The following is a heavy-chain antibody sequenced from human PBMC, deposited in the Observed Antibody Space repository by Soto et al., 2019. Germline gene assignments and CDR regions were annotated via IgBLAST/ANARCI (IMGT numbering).Heavy chain of an antibody. V-gene: IGHV1-46*01. CDR2: INPSGGST. Sequence: ASVKVSCKASGYTFTSYYMHWVRQAPGQGLEWMGIINPSGGSTSYAQKFQGRVTMTRDTSTSTVYMELSSLRSEDTAVYYCARRWEYCSSTSCYTGWLDPWGQGTLVTVSS. J-gene: IGHJ5*02. CDR1: GYTFTSYY. D-gene: IGHD2-2*02. CDR3: ARRWEYCSSTSCYTGWLDP.